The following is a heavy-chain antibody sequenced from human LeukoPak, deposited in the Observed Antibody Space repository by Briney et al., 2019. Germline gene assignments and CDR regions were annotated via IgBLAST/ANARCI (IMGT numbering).Heavy chain of an antibody. D-gene: IGHD2-15*01. CDR3: ARAESRAYCSGGSCYSGWFDP. Sequence: NASETLSLTCTVSGGSISSYYWSWIRQPPGKGLEWIGYIYYSGSTNYNPSLKSRVTISVDTSKNQFSLKLSSVTAADTAVYYCARAESRAYCSGGSCYSGWFDPWGQGTLVTVSS. V-gene: IGHV4-59*01. CDR1: GGSISSYY. CDR2: IYYSGST. J-gene: IGHJ5*02.